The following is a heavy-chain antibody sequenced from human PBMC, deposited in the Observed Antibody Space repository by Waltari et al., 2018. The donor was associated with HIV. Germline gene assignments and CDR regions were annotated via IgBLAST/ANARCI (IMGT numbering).Heavy chain of an antibody. Sequence: EVQLLESGGGLVQPGGSLRLSCAASGFTFSSYAMSWVRQAPGKWLEWVSAISGSGGSTYYADSVKGRFTISRDNSKNTLYLQMNSLRAEDTAVYYCASPTVTTFGGAPTNYYFDYWGQGTLVTVSS. CDR1: GFTFSSYA. CDR3: ASPTVTTFGGAPTNYYFDY. D-gene: IGHD4-17*01. CDR2: ISGSGGST. J-gene: IGHJ4*02. V-gene: IGHV3-23*01.